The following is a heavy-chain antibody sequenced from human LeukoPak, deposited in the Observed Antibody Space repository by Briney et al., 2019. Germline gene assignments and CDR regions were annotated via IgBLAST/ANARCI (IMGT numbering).Heavy chain of an antibody. CDR3: ARAVGRSSSWSPIPGGDFDY. CDR2: ISSSGSTI. Sequence: GGSLRLSCAASGFTFSSYEMNWVRQAPGKGLEWVSYISSSGSTIYYADSVKGRFTISRDNAKNPLYLQMNSLRAEDTAVYYCARAVGRSSSWSPIPGGDFDYWGQGTLVTVSS. J-gene: IGHJ4*02. D-gene: IGHD6-13*01. CDR1: GFTFSSYE. V-gene: IGHV3-48*03.